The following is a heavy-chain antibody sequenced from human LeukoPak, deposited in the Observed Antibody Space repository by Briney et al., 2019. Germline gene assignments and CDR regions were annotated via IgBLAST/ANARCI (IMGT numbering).Heavy chain of an antibody. D-gene: IGHD4-17*01. J-gene: IGHJ4*02. V-gene: IGHV1-2*02. CDR1: GYTFTSYG. Sequence: ASVKVSCKASGYTFTSYGISWVRQAPGQGLEWMGWINPNSGGTNYAQKFQGRVTMTRDMSTSTVYMELSSLRSEDTAVYYCARDYDYGDYVFDYWGQGTLVTVSS. CDR2: INPNSGGT. CDR3: ARDYDYGDYVFDY.